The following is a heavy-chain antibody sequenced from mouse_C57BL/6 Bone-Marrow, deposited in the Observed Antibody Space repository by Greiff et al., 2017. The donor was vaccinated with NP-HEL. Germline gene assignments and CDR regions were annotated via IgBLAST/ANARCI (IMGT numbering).Heavy chain of an antibody. CDR2: IWSGGST. V-gene: IGHV2-2*01. CDR3: ARRDFYYGSSPWFAY. CDR1: GFSLTSYG. Sequence: VQGVESGPGLVQPSQSLSITCTVSGFSLTSYGVHWVRQSPGKGLEWLGVIWSGGSTDYNAAFISRLSISKDNSKSQVFFKMNSLQADDTAIYYCARRDFYYGSSPWFAYWGQGTLVTVSA. D-gene: IGHD1-1*01. J-gene: IGHJ3*01.